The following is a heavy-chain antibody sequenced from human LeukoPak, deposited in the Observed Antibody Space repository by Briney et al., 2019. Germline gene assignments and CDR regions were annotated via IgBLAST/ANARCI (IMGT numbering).Heavy chain of an antibody. J-gene: IGHJ4*02. Sequence: GGSLRLSCAASGFTFSSSAMSWVRQVPGKGLEWVSAISGSGGSTYYADSVKGRFTISRDNSKSTLYLQMNSLRAEDTAVYYCAKDLVAAAAGHYFDYWGQGTLVTVSS. V-gene: IGHV3-23*01. D-gene: IGHD6-13*01. CDR3: AKDLVAAAAGHYFDY. CDR2: ISGSGGST. CDR1: GFTFSSSA.